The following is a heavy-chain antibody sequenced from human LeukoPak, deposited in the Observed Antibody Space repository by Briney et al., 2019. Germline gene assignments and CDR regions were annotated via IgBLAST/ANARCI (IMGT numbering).Heavy chain of an antibody. V-gene: IGHV4-59*01. J-gene: IGHJ4*02. Sequence: SETLSLTCTVSGGSISGYYWSWIRQPPGKGLEWIGYIYYSGSTNYNPSLKSRVTISVDTSKNQFSLKLSSVTAADTAVYYCARAGGSSTYYFDYWGQGTLVTVSS. D-gene: IGHD1-26*01. CDR3: ARAGGSSTYYFDY. CDR2: IYYSGST. CDR1: GGSISGYY.